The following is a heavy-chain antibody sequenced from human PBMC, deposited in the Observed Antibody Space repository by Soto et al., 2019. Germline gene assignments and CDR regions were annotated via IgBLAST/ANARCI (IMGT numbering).Heavy chain of an antibody. D-gene: IGHD3-22*01. Sequence: QVHLQASGPGLVKPSQTLSLTCTVSGRSISSGDYYWSWIRQPPGKGLEWIGYSYYSGSTYYNPSLKSRVTISVDTSKKQFSLKLSSVTAADTAVYYCARDQVEEGVVDFDCWGQGTLVTVSS. V-gene: IGHV4-30-4*01. J-gene: IGHJ4*02. CDR2: SYYSGST. CDR3: ARDQVEEGVVDFDC. CDR1: GRSISSGDYY.